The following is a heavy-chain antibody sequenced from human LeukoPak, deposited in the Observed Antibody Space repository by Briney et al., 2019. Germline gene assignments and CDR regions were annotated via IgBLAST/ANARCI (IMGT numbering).Heavy chain of an antibody. J-gene: IGHJ4*02. V-gene: IGHV3-23*01. CDR2: ISGSGGST. Sequence: GGSLRLSCAASGFTFSSYAMSWVRQAPGKGLEWVSAISGSGGSTYYADSAKGRFTISRDNSKNTLYLQMNSLRAEDTAVYYCAKGSALNLIVLMVYATYYFDYWGQGTLVTVSS. CDR1: GFTFSSYA. D-gene: IGHD2-8*01. CDR3: AKGSALNLIVLMVYATYYFDY.